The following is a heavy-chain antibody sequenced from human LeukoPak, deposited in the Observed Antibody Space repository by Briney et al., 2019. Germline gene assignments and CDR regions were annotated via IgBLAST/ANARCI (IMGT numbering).Heavy chain of an antibody. CDR3: ARGGTVRLGPFDY. CDR2: IYYSGST. D-gene: IGHD2-15*01. V-gene: IGHV4-31*03. Sequence: SQTLSLTCTVSGGSISSGGYYWSWIRQHPGKGLEWIGYIYYSGSTYYNPSLKSRVTISVDTSKNQFSLKLSSVTAADTAVYYCARGGTVRLGPFDYWGQGTLVTVSS. CDR1: GGSISSGGYY. J-gene: IGHJ4*02.